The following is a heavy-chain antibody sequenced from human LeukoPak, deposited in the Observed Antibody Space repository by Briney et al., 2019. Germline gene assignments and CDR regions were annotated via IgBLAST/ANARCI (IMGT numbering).Heavy chain of an antibody. J-gene: IGHJ4*02. D-gene: IGHD3-9*01. CDR3: ARGRGNVLRYFDWFHFLDY. V-gene: IGHV1-8*01. CDR2: MNPNSGNT. Sequence: ASVKVSCKASGYTFTSYDINWVRQATGQGLEWMGWMNPNSGNTGYAQKFQGRVTMTRNTSISTAYMELSSLRSEDTAVYYCARGRGNVLRYFDWFHFLDYWGQGTLVTVSS. CDR1: GYTFTSYD.